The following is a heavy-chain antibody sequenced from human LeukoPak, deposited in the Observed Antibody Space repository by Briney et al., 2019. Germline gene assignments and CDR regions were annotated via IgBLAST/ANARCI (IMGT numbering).Heavy chain of an antibody. Sequence: SETLSLTCAVYGGSFSGYYWSWIRQPPGKGLEWIGEINHSGSTNYNPSLKSRVTISVDTSKNQFSLKLSSVTAADTAVYYCARAPGYYDFWKRRDYYYMDVWGKGTTVTVSS. J-gene: IGHJ6*03. CDR2: INHSGST. V-gene: IGHV4-34*01. CDR1: GGSFSGYY. CDR3: ARAPGYYDFWKRRDYYYMDV. D-gene: IGHD3-3*01.